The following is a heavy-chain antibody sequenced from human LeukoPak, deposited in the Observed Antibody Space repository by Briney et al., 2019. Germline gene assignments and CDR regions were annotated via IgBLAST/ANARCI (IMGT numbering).Heavy chain of an antibody. CDR3: ARNGDGYFDY. Sequence: PSETLSLTCTVSGGSISSYYWSWIRQPPGKGLEWIGYIYTSGSTNYNPSRKSRVTISVDTSKNQFSLKLSSVTAADTAVYYCARNGDGYFDYWGQGTLVTVSP. CDR2: IYTSGST. D-gene: IGHD5-24*01. V-gene: IGHV4-4*09. CDR1: GGSISSYY. J-gene: IGHJ4*02.